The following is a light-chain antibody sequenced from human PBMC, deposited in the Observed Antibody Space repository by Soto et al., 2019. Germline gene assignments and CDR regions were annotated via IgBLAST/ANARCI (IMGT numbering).Light chain of an antibody. CDR2: GAS. J-gene: IGKJ5*01. CDR3: QQYGSSPPIT. CDR1: QSVSSSY. Sequence: EIVLTQSPGTLSLSPGERATLSCRASQSVSSSYLAWYQQKPGQAPRVLIYGASSRATGIPDRFSGSGSGTDFPLTSSRLEHEDVAVYYCQQYGSSPPITFGQGTRLDIK. V-gene: IGKV3-20*01.